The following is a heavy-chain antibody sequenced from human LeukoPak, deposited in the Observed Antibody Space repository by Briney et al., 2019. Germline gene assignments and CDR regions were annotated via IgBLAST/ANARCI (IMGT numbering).Heavy chain of an antibody. D-gene: IGHD3-10*01. Sequence: HPGGSLRLSCAASGFTFSSYWMSWVRQAPGKGLEWVANIKQDGSEKYYVDSVKGRFTISRDNAKNSLYLQMNSLRAEDTAVYYCARDRATMVRGVSYYFDYWGQGTLVTVSS. J-gene: IGHJ4*02. CDR1: GFTFSSYW. CDR3: ARDRATMVRGVSYYFDY. CDR2: IKQDGSEK. V-gene: IGHV3-7*05.